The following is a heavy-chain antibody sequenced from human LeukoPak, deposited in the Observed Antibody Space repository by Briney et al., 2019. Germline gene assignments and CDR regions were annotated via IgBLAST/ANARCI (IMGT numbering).Heavy chain of an antibody. Sequence: SVKVSCKASGYTFTGYYMHWVRQAPGQGLEWMGWINPNSGGTNYAQKFQGRVTMTRDTSISTAYMELSRLRSDDTAVYYCARDKQWLVRGDYYYMDVWGKGTTVTVSS. D-gene: IGHD6-19*01. V-gene: IGHV1-2*02. J-gene: IGHJ6*03. CDR1: GYTFTGYY. CDR2: INPNSGGT. CDR3: ARDKQWLVRGDYYYMDV.